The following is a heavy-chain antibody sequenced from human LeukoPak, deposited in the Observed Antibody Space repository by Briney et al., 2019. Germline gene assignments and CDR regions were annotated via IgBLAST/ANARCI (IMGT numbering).Heavy chain of an antibody. CDR1: GYIFTTHW. Sequence: GESLKISCTGSGYIFTTHWIGWVRQMPGKGLEWMGIIYPGDSDTKYSPSFQGQVTFSADKSVSTAYLQWSSLQASDTAMYYCARHFSPVTPGDYWGQGTLVTVSS. CDR3: ARHFSPVTPGDY. J-gene: IGHJ4*02. CDR2: IYPGDSDT. D-gene: IGHD4-23*01. V-gene: IGHV5-51*01.